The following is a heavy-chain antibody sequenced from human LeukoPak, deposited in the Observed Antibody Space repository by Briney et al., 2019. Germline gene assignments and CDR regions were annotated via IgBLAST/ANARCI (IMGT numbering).Heavy chain of an antibody. CDR1: GFTFSSYS. Sequence: PGGSLRLSCAASGFTFSSYSMNWVRQAPGKGLERTSYISGSSKIIHWAESLKGRFTISRDNAKNSLYLQMNSLRDEDTAVYYCARDYSSSGTFFGYYYGMDVWGQGTTVTVSS. CDR2: ISGSSKII. J-gene: IGHJ6*02. CDR3: ARDYSSSGTFFGYYYGMDV. V-gene: IGHV3-48*02. D-gene: IGHD2-2*01.